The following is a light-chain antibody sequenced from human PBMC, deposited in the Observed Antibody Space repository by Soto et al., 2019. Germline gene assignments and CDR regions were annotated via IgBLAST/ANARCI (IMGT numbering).Light chain of an antibody. J-gene: IGKJ1*01. CDR3: QQYGNSWT. V-gene: IGKV3-20*01. Sequence: EIVLTQSPGTLSLSPGERATLSCRASQSVSSSYLAWYQQKPGQAPRLLIYGSSSRPTGIPDRFSGSGSGTDFTLTISRLEPEDFAVYYCQQYGNSWTFGQGTKVEI. CDR1: QSVSSSY. CDR2: GSS.